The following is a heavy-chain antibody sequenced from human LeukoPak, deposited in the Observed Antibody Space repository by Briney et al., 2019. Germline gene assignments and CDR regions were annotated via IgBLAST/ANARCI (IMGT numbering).Heavy chain of an antibody. CDR2: ISGSGGST. CDR1: GFTFSSYA. V-gene: IGHV3-23*01. CDR3: AKVAYGSGSYYNSYYFDY. J-gene: IGHJ4*02. D-gene: IGHD3-10*01. Sequence: GGSLRLSCAASGFTFSSYAMSWVRQAPGKGLEWVSDISGSGGSTYYADSVKGRFTISRDNSKNTLYPQMNSLRAEDTALYYCAKVAYGSGSYYNSYYFDYWGQGTLVTVSS.